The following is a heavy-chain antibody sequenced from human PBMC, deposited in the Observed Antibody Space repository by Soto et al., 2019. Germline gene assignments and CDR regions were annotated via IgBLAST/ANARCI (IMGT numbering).Heavy chain of an antibody. CDR3: ARGGAGIAAAGTDY. V-gene: IGHV4-61*01. Sequence: SETLSLTCTVSGGSVSSGSYYWSWIRQPPGKGLEWIGYIYYSGSTNYNPSLKSRVTISVDTSKNQFSLKLSSVTAADTAVYYCARGGAGIAAAGTDYWGQGTLVTVSS. CDR1: GGSVSSGSYY. J-gene: IGHJ4*02. D-gene: IGHD6-13*01. CDR2: IYYSGST.